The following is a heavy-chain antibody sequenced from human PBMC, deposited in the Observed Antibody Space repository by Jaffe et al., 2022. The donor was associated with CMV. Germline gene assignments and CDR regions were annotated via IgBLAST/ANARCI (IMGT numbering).Heavy chain of an antibody. V-gene: IGHV4-59*01. J-gene: IGHJ3*02. CDR1: DASISSYS. D-gene: IGHD3-10*01. CDR2: MYYTGST. CDR3: ARGGYYYGSGTYADAFDI. Sequence: QVQLQESGPGLVKASETLSLTCTVSDASISSYSWTWIRQPPGKGLEWIGYMYYTGSTNYSPPLRSRVTISLDTSENQISLRLTSVTAADTAVYFCARGGYYYGSGTYADAFDIWGQGTMVTVSS.